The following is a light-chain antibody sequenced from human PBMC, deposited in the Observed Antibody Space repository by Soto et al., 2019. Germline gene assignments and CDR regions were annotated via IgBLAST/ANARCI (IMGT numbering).Light chain of an antibody. CDR2: GTS. CDR3: QQYGSSPLVT. Sequence: EIVLTQSPGTLSLSPGERATLSCRASQSVSSSYLAWYQQRPGQAPRLLIYGTSSRATGIPDRFSGSGSGTDFHITISRLKPEDFAVYYCQQYGSSPLVTFGQGTRLEIK. V-gene: IGKV3-20*01. J-gene: IGKJ5*01. CDR1: QSVSSSY.